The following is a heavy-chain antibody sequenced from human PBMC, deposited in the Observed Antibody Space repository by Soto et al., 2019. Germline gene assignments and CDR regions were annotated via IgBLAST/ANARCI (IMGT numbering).Heavy chain of an antibody. CDR1: GYTFTNYA. CDR2: TSAYNGDT. D-gene: IGHD2-2*01. Sequence: ASVKVSCKTSGYTFTNYAIAWVRQAPGQGLEWMGWTSAYNGDTNYAQKLHGRVTMTTDTSTSTAYMELSSLRSEDTAVYYCVVVVPAATYNWFDFWGQGTLVTVSS. J-gene: IGHJ5*01. CDR3: VVVVPAATYNWFDF. V-gene: IGHV1-18*01.